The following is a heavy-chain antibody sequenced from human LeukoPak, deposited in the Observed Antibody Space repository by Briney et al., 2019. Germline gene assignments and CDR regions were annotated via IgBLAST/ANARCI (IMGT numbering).Heavy chain of an antibody. CDR3: ARTDSFGMDV. J-gene: IGHJ6*02. Sequence: GGSLRLSCAASGFTFSTYGMHWVRQAPGKGLGWLAFIRNDGSNKYYADSVKGRFTNSRDNSKNTVYLQMDSLRTEDTAVYYCARTDSFGMDVWGQGTTVTVSS. D-gene: IGHD5-18*01. V-gene: IGHV3-30*02. CDR1: GFTFSTYG. CDR2: IRNDGSNK.